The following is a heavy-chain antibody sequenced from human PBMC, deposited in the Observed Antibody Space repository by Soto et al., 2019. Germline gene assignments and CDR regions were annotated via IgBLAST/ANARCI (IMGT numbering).Heavy chain of an antibody. J-gene: IGHJ6*02. V-gene: IGHV3-48*03. CDR3: ARVRIVVVTTYPGDYYGMDV. Sequence: GGSLRLSCAASGFTFSSYEMNWVRQAPGKGLEWVSYISSSGSTIYYADSVKGRFTISRDNAKNSLYLQMNGLRAEDTAVYYCARVRIVVVTTYPGDYYGMDVWGQGTTVTVSS. CDR2: ISSSGSTI. D-gene: IGHD2-21*02. CDR1: GFTFSSYE.